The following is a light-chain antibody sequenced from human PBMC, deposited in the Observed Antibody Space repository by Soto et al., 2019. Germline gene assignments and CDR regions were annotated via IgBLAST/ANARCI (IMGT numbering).Light chain of an antibody. CDR3: QQRSAWPLT. V-gene: IGKV3-11*01. CDR2: DAY. J-gene: IGKJ4*01. Sequence: EIVLTQSPATLSLSPGERATLSCKSSQSVSIYLAWYQQKPGQAPRLLIYDAYNRATGIPARFSGSGSGTDFTLIISSLEPEDFAVYYCQQRSAWPLTFGGGTKVEIK. CDR1: QSVSIY.